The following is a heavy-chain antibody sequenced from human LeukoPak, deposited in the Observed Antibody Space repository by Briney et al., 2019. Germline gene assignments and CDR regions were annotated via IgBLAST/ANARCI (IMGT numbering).Heavy chain of an antibody. D-gene: IGHD6-19*01. V-gene: IGHV4-39*07. Sequence: SETLSLTCAVYGGSFSSYYWGWIRQPPGKGLEWIGSIYYSGSTYYNPSLKSRVTISVDTSKNQFSLRLSSVTAADTAVYYCAREKGAFSSWAFDFWGQGTMVTVSS. CDR3: AREKGAFSSWAFDF. CDR2: IYYSGST. CDR1: GGSFSSYY. J-gene: IGHJ3*01.